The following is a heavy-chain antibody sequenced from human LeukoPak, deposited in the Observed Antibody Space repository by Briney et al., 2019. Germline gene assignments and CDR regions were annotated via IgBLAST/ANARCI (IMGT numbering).Heavy chain of an antibody. CDR2: ISHDGINT. CDR1: GFSFSNYA. Sequence: GGSLRLSCAASGFSFSNYAMHWVRQDSGRGLDWVAVISHDGINTYYADSVKGRFTISRDNAKNSLYLQMNSLRAEDTAVYYCVRAKWGAFDIWGQGTMVTVSS. CDR3: VRAKWGAFDI. J-gene: IGHJ3*02. V-gene: IGHV3-30*03. D-gene: IGHD3-16*01.